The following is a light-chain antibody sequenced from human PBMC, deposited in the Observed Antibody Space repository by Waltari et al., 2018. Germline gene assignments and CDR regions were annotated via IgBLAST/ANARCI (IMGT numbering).Light chain of an antibody. CDR3: GTWDSSLSGAV. CDR1: SSTIGNNY. CDR2: ENT. V-gene: IGLV1-51*02. J-gene: IGLJ7*01. Sequence: QSVLTQPPSVSAAPGQRVTLSCSGGSSTIGNNYVSWYRQYPGTAPKLLIYENTERPSGIPGRFSGSKSGTSATLDITGLQAGDEADYYCGTWDSSLSGAVFGGGTHLTVL.